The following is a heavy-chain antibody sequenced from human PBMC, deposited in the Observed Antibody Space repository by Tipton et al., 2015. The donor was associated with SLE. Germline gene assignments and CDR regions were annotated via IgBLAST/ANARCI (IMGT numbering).Heavy chain of an antibody. CDR3: AREGGSMGNYYYYYYMDV. J-gene: IGHJ6*03. Sequence: TLSLTCTVSGGSISSSSYYWGWIRQPPGKGLEWIGEINHSGSTNYNPSLKSRVTISVDTSKNQFSLKLSSVTAADTAVYYCAREGGSMGNYYYYYYMDVWGKGTTVTVSS. D-gene: IGHD7-27*01. CDR2: INHSGST. V-gene: IGHV4-39*07. CDR1: GGSISSSSYY.